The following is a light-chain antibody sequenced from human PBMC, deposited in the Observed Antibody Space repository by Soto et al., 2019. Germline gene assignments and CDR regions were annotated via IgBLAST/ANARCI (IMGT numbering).Light chain of an antibody. CDR1: QSVSSN. Sequence: EIVMTQSPANLSVSPGERATLSCRASQSVSSNLAWYQQKPGQGPRLLIYGASTRTTGIPARLSGSGSETEFTLNISSLQSEDFSVFYCQQYNKWSPYTFGQGTKVEIK. J-gene: IGKJ2*01. CDR3: QQYNKWSPYT. CDR2: GAS. V-gene: IGKV3-15*01.